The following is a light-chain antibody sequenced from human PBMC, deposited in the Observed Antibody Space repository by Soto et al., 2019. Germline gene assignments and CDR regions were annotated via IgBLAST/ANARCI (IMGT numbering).Light chain of an antibody. J-gene: IGLJ1*01. Sequence: QSVLTQPPSVSGAPGQRVTISCTGSSSNIGANYDVHWYQHRPGTAPKLLIFGNNNRPSGVPDRFSGSKSGTSASLAITGLQAEDEGDYYCQSYDSTLSASYVLGNGTKLT. CDR1: SSNIGANYD. CDR2: GNN. CDR3: QSYDSTLSASYV. V-gene: IGLV1-40*01.